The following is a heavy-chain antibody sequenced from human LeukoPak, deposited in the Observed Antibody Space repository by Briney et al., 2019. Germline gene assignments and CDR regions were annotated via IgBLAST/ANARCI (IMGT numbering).Heavy chain of an antibody. V-gene: IGHV4-4*07. D-gene: IGHD2-15*01. J-gene: IGHJ3*01. Sequence: SETLSLTCSVSGGSISNYYWTWIRQPAGKGLEWIGRKYARGNSNYSPPLQSRVTMSVDTSKNQFSLKLRSVTAADTAVYYCPRGRYCSADICTGGDSFDLWGQGTMVSVSS. CDR1: GGSISNYY. CDR2: KYARGNS. CDR3: PRGRYCSADICTGGDSFDL.